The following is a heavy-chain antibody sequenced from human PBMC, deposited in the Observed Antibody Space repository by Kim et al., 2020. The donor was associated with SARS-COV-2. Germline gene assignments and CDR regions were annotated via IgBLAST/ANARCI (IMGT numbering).Heavy chain of an antibody. V-gene: IGHV1-46*01. J-gene: IGHJ4*02. CDR3: ARVGKQQLVGDDY. Sequence: YAQKSQGRVTMTRDTSTSTVYMELSSLRSNDTAVYYCARVGKQQLVGDDYWGQGTLVTVSS. D-gene: IGHD6-13*01.